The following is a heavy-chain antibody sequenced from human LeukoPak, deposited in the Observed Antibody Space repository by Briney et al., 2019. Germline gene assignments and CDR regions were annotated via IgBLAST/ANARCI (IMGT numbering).Heavy chain of an antibody. V-gene: IGHV5-51*01. J-gene: IGHJ6*03. D-gene: IGHD2-2*01. Sequence: GESLKISCKGSGYSFASYWIGWVRQMPGKGLEWMGIIYPGDSDIRYRPSFQGQVTISADKSINTAYLQWSSLKASDTAMYYCARLGCSSTSCYRPSNHMDVWGKETTVTVSS. CDR2: IYPGDSDI. CDR1: GYSFASYW. CDR3: ARLGCSSTSCYRPSNHMDV.